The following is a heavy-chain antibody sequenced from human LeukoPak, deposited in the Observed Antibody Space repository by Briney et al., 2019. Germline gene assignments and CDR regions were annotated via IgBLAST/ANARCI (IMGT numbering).Heavy chain of an antibody. Sequence: GAPLTLSWGACGFTYSYYYMRWIRQAPGKGLELVSHISSSSNYTNYAASEKGRFIIAHDNAKNPLYPQINSLRADDPVFYCCALDRQCYFDYWREGTRVSVSS. D-gene: IGHD3-3*02. V-gene: IGHV3-11*03. CDR2: ISSSSNYT. CDR3: ALDRQCYFDY. CDR1: GFTYSYYY. J-gene: IGHJ4*02.